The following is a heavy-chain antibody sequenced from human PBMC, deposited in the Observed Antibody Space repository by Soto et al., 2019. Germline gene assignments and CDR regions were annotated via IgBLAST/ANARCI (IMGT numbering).Heavy chain of an antibody. CDR3: AEMTTVTDYGMDV. Sequence: PSETLSLTCTVSGGSISSGGYYWSWIRQHPGKGLEWIGYIYYSGSTYYNPSLKSRVTISVDTSKNQFSLKLSSVTAADTAVYYCAEMTTVTDYGMDVWGQGTTVTVSS. D-gene: IGHD4-17*01. CDR2: IYYSGST. V-gene: IGHV4-31*03. J-gene: IGHJ6*02. CDR1: GGSISSGGYY.